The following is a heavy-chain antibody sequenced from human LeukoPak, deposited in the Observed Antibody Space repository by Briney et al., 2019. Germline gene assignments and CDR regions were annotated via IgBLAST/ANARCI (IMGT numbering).Heavy chain of an antibody. CDR3: ARVRAGFGELNTRNQELDY. CDR2: INWNGGST. D-gene: IGHD3-10*01. J-gene: IGHJ4*02. V-gene: IGHV3-20*01. Sequence: GGSLRLSCAASGFTFDDYGMSWVRQAPGKGLEWVSGINWNGGSTGYADSVKGRFTISRDNAKNSLYLQMNSLRAEDTALYHCARVRAGFGELNTRNQELDYWGQGTLVTVSS. CDR1: GFTFDDYG.